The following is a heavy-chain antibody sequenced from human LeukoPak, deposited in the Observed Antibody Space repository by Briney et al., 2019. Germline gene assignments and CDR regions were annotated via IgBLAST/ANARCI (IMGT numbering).Heavy chain of an antibody. D-gene: IGHD3-10*01. CDR1: GGSFSGYY. CDR2: INHSGST. J-gene: IGHJ6*02. V-gene: IGHV4-34*01. CDR3: ARGGFVALSHYGMDV. Sequence: SETLSLTCAVYGGSFSGYYWSWIRQPPGKGLEWIGEINHSGSTNYNPSLKSRVTISVDTSKNQFSLKLSSVTAADTAVYYCARGGFVALSHYGMDVWGQGTTVTVSS.